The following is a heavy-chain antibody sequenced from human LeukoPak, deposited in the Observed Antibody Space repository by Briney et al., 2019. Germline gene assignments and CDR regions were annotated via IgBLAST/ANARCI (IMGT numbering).Heavy chain of an antibody. CDR2: IYHSGST. CDR3: AREALRFLEWLLKEGSSGGWFDP. D-gene: IGHD3-3*01. CDR1: GGSISSSNW. Sequence: ASETLSLTCAVSGGSISSSNWWSWVRQPPGKGLEWIGEIYHSGSTNYNPSLKSRVTISVDTSKNQFSLKLSSVTAADTAVYYCAREALRFLEWLLKEGSSGGWFDPWGQGTLVTVSS. V-gene: IGHV4-4*02. J-gene: IGHJ5*02.